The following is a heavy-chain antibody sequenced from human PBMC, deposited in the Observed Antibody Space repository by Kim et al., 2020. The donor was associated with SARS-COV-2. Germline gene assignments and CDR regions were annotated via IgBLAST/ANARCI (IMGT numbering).Heavy chain of an antibody. J-gene: IGHJ3*01. CDR3: ASSMLYGVISAFDL. D-gene: IGHD3-16*02. Sequence: SVKVSCKASGHTFSSFAMNWVRQAPGQGLEWMGCINTNTEKATYAQGFTGRFVFSLVTSVSTTYLQISSLKPEVTAVYYCASSMLYGVISAFDLCGQGTMVTVFS. CDR2: INTNTEKA. CDR1: GHTFSSFA. V-gene: IGHV7-4-1*02.